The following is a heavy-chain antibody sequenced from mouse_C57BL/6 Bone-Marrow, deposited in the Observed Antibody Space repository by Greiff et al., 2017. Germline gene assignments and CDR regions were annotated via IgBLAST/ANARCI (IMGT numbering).Heavy chain of an antibody. CDR3: ARDYPYAMDY. J-gene: IGHJ4*01. V-gene: IGHV1-69*01. CDR2: IDASDSYT. CDR1: GYTFTSYW. Sequence: QVQLQQPGAELVMPGASVKLSCKASGYTFTSYWMHWVKQRPGQGLEWIGEIDASDSYTNYNQKFKGKSTLTVDKSSSTAYMQLSSLTSEDSAVYYCARDYPYAMDYWGQGTSVTVSS. D-gene: IGHD2-4*01.